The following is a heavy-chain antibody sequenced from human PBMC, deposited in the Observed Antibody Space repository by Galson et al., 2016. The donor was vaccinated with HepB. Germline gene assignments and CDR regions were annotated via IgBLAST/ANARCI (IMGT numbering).Heavy chain of an antibody. CDR3: AREGARGVDY. J-gene: IGHJ4*02. CDR2: INHSGNT. V-gene: IGHV4-38-2*02. D-gene: IGHD3-16*01. CDR1: GYSINRGYY. Sequence: SETLSLTCTVSGYSINRGYYWGWVRQPPGKGPEWIGSINHSGNTYYNPSLRSRVTISVDTSKNQFSLRLSSVTAADTAVYYCAREGARGVDYWGQGTLATVSS.